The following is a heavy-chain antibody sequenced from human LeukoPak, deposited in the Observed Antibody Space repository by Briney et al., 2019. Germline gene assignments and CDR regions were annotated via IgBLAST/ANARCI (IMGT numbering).Heavy chain of an antibody. D-gene: IGHD3-22*01. CDR2: IWYDGSNK. CDR3: ARARDNYDRSGFSALDY. V-gene: IGHV3-33*08. Sequence: PGGSLRLSCAASGFTFSNYAMSWVRQAPGKGLEWVAVIWYDGSNKNYADSLKGRFTISRDNSKNTLYLQMDSLRAEDTAVYYCARARDNYDRSGFSALDYWGQGTLVTVSS. CDR1: GFTFSNYA. J-gene: IGHJ4*02.